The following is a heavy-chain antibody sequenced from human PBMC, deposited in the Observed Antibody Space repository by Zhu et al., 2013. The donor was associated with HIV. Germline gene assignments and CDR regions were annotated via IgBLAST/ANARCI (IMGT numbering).Heavy chain of an antibody. CDR1: GGTFSSYA. D-gene: IGHD3-22*01. Sequence: QVQLVQSGAEVKKPGSSVKVSCKASGGTFSSYAISWVRQAPGQGLEWMGGIIPIFGTANYAQKFQGRVTITADESTSTAYMELSSLRSEDTAVYYCARGSLKYYYDSSGYPPSGAFDIWGQGTMVTVSS. CDR3: ARGSLKYYYDSSGYPPSGAFDI. CDR2: IIPIFGTA. V-gene: IGHV1-69*01. J-gene: IGHJ3*02.